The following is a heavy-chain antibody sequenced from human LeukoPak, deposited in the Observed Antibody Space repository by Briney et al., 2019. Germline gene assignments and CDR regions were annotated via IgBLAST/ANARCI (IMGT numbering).Heavy chain of an antibody. Sequence: ASVKVSCKASGGTFSSYAISWVRQAPGQGLEWMGAIIPIFGTANYAQTFQGRVTITTDESTSTAYMELSSLRSEDTAVYYCARGKSRSYCSSTSCGFDYWGQGTLVTVSS. CDR1: GGTFSSYA. D-gene: IGHD2-2*01. V-gene: IGHV1-69*05. CDR3: ARGKSRSYCSSTSCGFDY. J-gene: IGHJ4*02. CDR2: IIPIFGTA.